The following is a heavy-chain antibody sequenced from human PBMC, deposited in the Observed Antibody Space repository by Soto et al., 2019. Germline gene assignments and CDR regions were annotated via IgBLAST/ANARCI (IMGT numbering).Heavy chain of an antibody. V-gene: IGHV3-64D*06. D-gene: IGHD6-13*01. J-gene: IGHJ2*01. Sequence: PGGSLRLSCSASGFTFSSYAMHWVRQAPGKGLEYVSAISTIGGRTYFADSVKGRFTISRDNSKNTVYLQMSSLRAEDTAVYYCVKGSSWFPFNWYFDLWGPGTLVTVSS. CDR2: ISTIGGRT. CDR3: VKGSSWFPFNWYFDL. CDR1: GFTFSSYA.